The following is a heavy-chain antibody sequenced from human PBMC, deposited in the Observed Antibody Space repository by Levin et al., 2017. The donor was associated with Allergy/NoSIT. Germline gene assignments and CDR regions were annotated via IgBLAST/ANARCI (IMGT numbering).Heavy chain of an antibody. CDR3: AREDSYSSSWSMRYFDY. CDR1: GFTFSSYS. CDR2: ISSSSSYI. Sequence: GGSLRLSCAASGFTFSSYSMNWVRQAPGKGLEWVSSISSSSSYIYYADSVKGRFTISRDNAKNSLYLQMNSLRAEETAVYYCAREDSYSSSWSMRYFDYWGQGTLVTVSS. D-gene: IGHD6-13*01. V-gene: IGHV3-21*01. J-gene: IGHJ4*02.